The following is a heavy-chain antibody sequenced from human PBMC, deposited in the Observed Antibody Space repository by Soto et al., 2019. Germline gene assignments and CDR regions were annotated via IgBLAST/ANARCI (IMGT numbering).Heavy chain of an antibody. J-gene: IGHJ4*02. V-gene: IGHV4-31*03. D-gene: IGHD6-6*01. CDR2: IYYSGST. CDR3: ARVRIAARPGVYYFDY. Sequence: QVQLQESGPGLVKPSQTLSLTCTVSGGSISSGGYYWSWIRQHPGKGLEWIGYIYYSGSTYYNPSLKSRVTISGDTSKNQFSLKLSSVTAADTAVYYCARVRIAARPGVYYFDYWGQGTLVTVSS. CDR1: GGSISSGGYY.